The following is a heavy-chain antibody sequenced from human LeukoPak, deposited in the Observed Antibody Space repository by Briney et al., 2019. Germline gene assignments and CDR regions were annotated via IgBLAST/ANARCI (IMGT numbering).Heavy chain of an antibody. CDR1: GFPFSNYG. V-gene: IGHV3-23*01. CDR3: AGGAGVYYYGMDV. CDR2: ISGGGSAT. J-gene: IGHJ6*02. Sequence: GWSLRLSCAASGFPFSNYGLSWVRQAPGKGLEWVSAISGGGSATYYADSVKGRFTISRDNSKNTLFLQMNTLRADDTAVYYCAGGAGVYYYGMDVWGQGTSVTVSS.